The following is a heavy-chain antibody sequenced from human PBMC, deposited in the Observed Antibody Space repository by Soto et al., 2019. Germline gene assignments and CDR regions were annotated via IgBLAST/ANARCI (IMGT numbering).Heavy chain of an antibody. J-gene: IGHJ4*02. CDR1: GFTFSSFA. CDR3: ATDQGTTVTTNFYS. D-gene: IGHD4-17*01. V-gene: IGHV3-23*01. Sequence: GGSLRLSCAASGFTFSSFAMSWVRHSPGKGLEWVSGISGSGDNTYYADSVKGRFTISRDSSMNTLFLQMNSLRAEDTAVYYCATDQGTTVTTNFYSWGQGTLVTVSS. CDR2: ISGSGDNT.